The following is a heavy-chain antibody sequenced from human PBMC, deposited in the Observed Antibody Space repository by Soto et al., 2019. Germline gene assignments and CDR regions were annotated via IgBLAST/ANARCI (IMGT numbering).Heavy chain of an antibody. CDR3: VRLDPTDYNGHYYFDY. Sequence: GESLKISCKASGYRFPFYWIGWVRQVPGKGLEWMGIIYPGDSDTKYRPSSRGQVTISADKSITTAYLQWSTLKASDTAVYYCVRLDPTDYNGHYYFDYWGQGTLVTVSS. CDR2: IYPGDSDT. V-gene: IGHV5-51*01. J-gene: IGHJ4*02. D-gene: IGHD2-8*01. CDR1: GYRFPFYW.